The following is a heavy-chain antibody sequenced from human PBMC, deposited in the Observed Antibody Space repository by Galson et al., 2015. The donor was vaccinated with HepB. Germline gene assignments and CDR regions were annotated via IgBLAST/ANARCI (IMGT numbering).Heavy chain of an antibody. CDR3: ASGVAAAGLSSFDY. CDR2: ISAYNGNT. V-gene: IGHV1-18*01. CDR1: TFTSYG. J-gene: IGHJ4*03. D-gene: IGHD6-13*01. Sequence: TFTSYGISWVRQAPGQGLEWMGWISAYNGNTNYAQKLQGRVTMTTDTSTSTAYMELRSLRSDDTAVYYCASGVAAAGLSSFDYWGQGTLVTVSS.